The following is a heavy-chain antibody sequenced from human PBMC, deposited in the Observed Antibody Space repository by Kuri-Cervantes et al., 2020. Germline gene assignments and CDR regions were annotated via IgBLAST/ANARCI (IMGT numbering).Heavy chain of an antibody. CDR2: IDPNTGGT. CDR3: ARDARGSGSFY. V-gene: IGHV1-2*02. D-gene: IGHD6-19*01. Sequence: ASVKVSCKASGYTFTGAYMHWVRQAPGQGLEYMGWIDPNTGGTNFAQKFQGRVTMTRDTSTSTAYMELRSLRSDDTAVYYCARDARGSGSFYWGQGTLVTVSS. J-gene: IGHJ4*02. CDR1: GYTFTGAY.